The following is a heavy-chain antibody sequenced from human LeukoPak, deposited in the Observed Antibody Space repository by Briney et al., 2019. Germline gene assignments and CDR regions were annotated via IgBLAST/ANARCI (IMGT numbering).Heavy chain of an antibody. CDR2: IYHSGST. J-gene: IGHJ2*01. CDR3: AREKWVDILDWYFDL. CDR1: GGSISSGGYS. Sequence: SETLSLTCAVSGGSISSGGYSWSWIRQPPGKGLEWIGYIYHSGSTYYNPSLKSRVTISVDRSKNQFSLKLSSVTAADTAVYYCAREKWVDILDWYFDLWGRGTLVTVSS. D-gene: IGHD3-9*01. V-gene: IGHV4-30-2*01.